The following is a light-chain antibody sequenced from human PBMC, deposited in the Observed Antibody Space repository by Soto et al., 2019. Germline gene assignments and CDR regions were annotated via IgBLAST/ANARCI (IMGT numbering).Light chain of an antibody. CDR1: SSDVGNYNL. CDR3: CSYAEISTYV. Sequence: QSVLTQPASVSGSPGQSITISCTGTSSDVGNYNLVSWYQQHPGKAPKLIIYEDTKRPSGVSNRFSGSKSGNTASLTISGLQAEDVADYYCCSYAEISTYVFGTGTKVTVL. V-gene: IGLV2-23*01. J-gene: IGLJ1*01. CDR2: EDT.